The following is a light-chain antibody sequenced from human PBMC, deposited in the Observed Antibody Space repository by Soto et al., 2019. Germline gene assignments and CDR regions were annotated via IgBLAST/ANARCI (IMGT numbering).Light chain of an antibody. CDR3: QQYNRYSRT. Sequence: DIQMPQSPSTRSASVGDRVTITCRASQSISSWLAWYQQKPGKAPKLLIYDSSSWESGVPSRFSGSGSGTDFTHTIRSLQPDDFATYYCQQYNRYSRTFGQGTKVDIK. V-gene: IGKV1-5*01. CDR2: DSS. J-gene: IGKJ1*01. CDR1: QSISSW.